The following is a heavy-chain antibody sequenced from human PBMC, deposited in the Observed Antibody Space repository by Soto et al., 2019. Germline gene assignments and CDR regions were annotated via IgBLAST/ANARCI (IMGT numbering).Heavy chain of an antibody. CDR3: ARGVVVPAATGKTWFDP. CDR2: ISVYNGNT. J-gene: IGHJ5*02. V-gene: IGHV1-18*01. D-gene: IGHD2-2*01. CDR1: GYTFTSSG. Sequence: ASVRVSFKASGYTFTSSGISWVRHAPGQGLEWMGWISVYNGNTNYAQNFQGRVSMTTDTSTSTVYMELRNLRSDDTAVYYCARGVVVPAATGKTWFDPWGQGTLVTVSS.